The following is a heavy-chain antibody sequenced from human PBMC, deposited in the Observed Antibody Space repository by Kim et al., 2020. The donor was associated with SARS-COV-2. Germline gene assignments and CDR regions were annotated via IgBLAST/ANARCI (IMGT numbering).Heavy chain of an antibody. Sequence: PSLKTRVTISVDMSKNQFSLKLSSVTAADTAVYYCARDEGSVPAPMQIAYWGQGTLVTVSS. D-gene: IGHD2-2*01. CDR3: ARDEGSVPAPMQIAY. J-gene: IGHJ4*02. V-gene: IGHV4-39*07.